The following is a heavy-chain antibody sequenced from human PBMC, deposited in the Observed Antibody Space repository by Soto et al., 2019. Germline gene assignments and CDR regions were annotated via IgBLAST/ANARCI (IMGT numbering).Heavy chain of an antibody. V-gene: IGHV1-18*01. CDR3: ARDASIVTGYYYYYGMDV. CDR1: GYTFTSYG. CDR2: ISAYNGNT. D-gene: IGHD3-9*01. J-gene: IGHJ6*02. Sequence: ASVKVSCKASGYTFTSYGISWVRQAPGQGLEWMGWISAYNGNTNYAQKLQGRVTMTTDTSTSTAYMELRSLRSDDTAVYYCARDASIVTGYYYYYGMDVWGQGTTVTVSS.